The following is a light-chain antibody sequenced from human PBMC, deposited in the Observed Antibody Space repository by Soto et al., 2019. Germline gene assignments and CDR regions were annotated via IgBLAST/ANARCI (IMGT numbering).Light chain of an antibody. CDR3: SSFTRSNSYV. CDR1: SSDVGAYNY. J-gene: IGLJ1*01. Sequence: QSALTQPASVSGSPGQSITISCTGTSSDVGAYNYVSWYQQHPGNVPKLMIYDVRDRPSGVSNRFSGSKSGNTASLTISGLKAEDEADYYCSSFTRSNSYVFGTGTKLTVL. V-gene: IGLV2-14*03. CDR2: DVR.